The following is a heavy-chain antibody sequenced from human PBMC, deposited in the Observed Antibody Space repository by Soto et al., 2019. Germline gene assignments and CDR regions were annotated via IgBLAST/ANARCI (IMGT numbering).Heavy chain of an antibody. CDR2: INPNSGGT. Sequence: GASVKVSCKASGYTFTGYYTHWVRQAPGQGLEWMGWINPNSGGTNYAQKFQGWVTMTRDTSISTAYMELSRLRSDDTAVYYCARGGIVVVPAARGWFDPWGQGTLVTVSS. CDR3: ARGGIVVVPAARGWFDP. D-gene: IGHD2-2*01. V-gene: IGHV1-2*04. CDR1: GYTFTGYY. J-gene: IGHJ5*02.